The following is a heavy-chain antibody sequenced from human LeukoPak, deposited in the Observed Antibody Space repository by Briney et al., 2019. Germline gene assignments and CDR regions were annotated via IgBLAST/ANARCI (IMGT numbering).Heavy chain of an antibody. D-gene: IGHD2-21*02. V-gene: IGHV1-2*02. Sequence: ASVKVSCKASGFTFTGYYIHWVRQGPGLGLEWMGYINPHSGGTSSPQKFQGRVTMTTDTSISAAYMELSSLISDDTAMYYCVREGNELLSKNFDYWGQGTLVTVSS. J-gene: IGHJ4*02. CDR1: GFTFTGYY. CDR3: VREGNELLSKNFDY. CDR2: INPHSGGT.